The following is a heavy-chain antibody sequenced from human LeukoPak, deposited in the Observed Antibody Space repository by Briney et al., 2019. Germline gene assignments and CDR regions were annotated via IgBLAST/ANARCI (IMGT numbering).Heavy chain of an antibody. D-gene: IGHD4-23*01. J-gene: IGHJ5*02. CDR3: ARDGHDYGGNSDWFDP. V-gene: IGHV3-33*01. CDR1: GFTFSSYG. Sequence: PGGSLRLSCAASGFTFSSYGMHWVRQAPGKGLEWVAVIWYDGSNKYYADSVKGRFTISRDNSKNTLYLQMNSLRAEDTAVYYCARDGHDYGGNSDWFDPWGQGTLVTVSS. CDR2: IWYDGSNK.